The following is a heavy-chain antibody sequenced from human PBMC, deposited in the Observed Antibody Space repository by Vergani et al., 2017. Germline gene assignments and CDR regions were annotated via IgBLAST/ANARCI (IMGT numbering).Heavy chain of an antibody. CDR3: AHSSGWGWFDP. CDR1: GFSLTTIGVA. D-gene: IGHD6-19*01. J-gene: IGHJ5*02. V-gene: IGHV2-5*01. CDR2: IYWNDDK. Sequence: QITLKESGPMLVKPTQTLTLTCTFSGFSLTTIGVAVGWIRQSPGKALEWLALIYWNDDKRYSPSLKSRLTITKDTSKNQVVLTMTNMDPVDTATYYCAHSSGWGWFDPWGQGTLVTVSS.